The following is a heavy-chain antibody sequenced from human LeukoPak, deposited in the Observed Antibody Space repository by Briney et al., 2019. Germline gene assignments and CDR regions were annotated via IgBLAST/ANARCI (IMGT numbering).Heavy chain of an antibody. CDR1: GGSFSGYY. V-gene: IGHV4-34*01. CDR3: ARDYDILTGEAFDI. D-gene: IGHD3-9*01. J-gene: IGHJ3*02. Sequence: KPSETLSLTCAVYGGSFSGYYWSWIRQPPGKGLEWIGEINHSGSTNYNPSLKSRVTISVDTSKNQFSLKLSSVTAADTAVYYCARDYDILTGEAFDIWGQGTMVTVSS. CDR2: INHSGST.